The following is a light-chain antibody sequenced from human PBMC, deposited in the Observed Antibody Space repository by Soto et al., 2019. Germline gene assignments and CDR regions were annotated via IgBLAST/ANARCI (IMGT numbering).Light chain of an antibody. CDR3: QQYGSSIT. CDR2: GVS. Sequence: EIVMTQSPATLSVSPGERATLSCRASQSVTSNLAWYQQKPGQAPRLLMYGVSTRATGIPARFGGSGSGTDFTLTISRLEPEDFAVYYCQQYGSSITFGQGTRLEIK. CDR1: QSVTSN. V-gene: IGKV3-15*01. J-gene: IGKJ5*01.